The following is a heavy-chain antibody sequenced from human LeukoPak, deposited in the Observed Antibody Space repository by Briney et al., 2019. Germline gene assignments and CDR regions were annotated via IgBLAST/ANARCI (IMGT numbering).Heavy chain of an antibody. Sequence: PGGSLRLSCAASGFTFSSYSMIWVRQAPGRGLEWVSSISSSAGYIYYADSVKGRFTISRDNAKNSLYLQMNSLRAEDTAAYYCARHPTLYPDWGQGTLVTVSS. CDR1: GFTFSSYS. V-gene: IGHV3-21*01. CDR3: ARHPTLYPD. J-gene: IGHJ4*02. D-gene: IGHD2-8*01. CDR2: ISSSAGYI.